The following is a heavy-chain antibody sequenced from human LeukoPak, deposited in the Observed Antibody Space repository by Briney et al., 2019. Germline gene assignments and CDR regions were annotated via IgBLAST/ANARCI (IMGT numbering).Heavy chain of an antibody. CDR2: IFYSVSP. CDR3: ARAHSIASYYYGVDV. D-gene: IGHD2/OR15-2a*01. J-gene: IGHJ6*02. V-gene: IGHV4-59*01. CDR1: GDSIASYH. Sequence: SETLSLTCTVSGDSIASYHWSWIRQPPGKGLEWIGYIFYSVSPTYNPSLKSRVTISVDTSKKQVSLRLSSVTAADTAVYYCARAHSIASYYYGVDVWGQGTTVTVSS.